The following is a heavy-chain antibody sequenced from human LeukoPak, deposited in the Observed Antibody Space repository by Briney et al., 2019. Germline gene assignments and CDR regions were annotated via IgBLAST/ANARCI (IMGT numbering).Heavy chain of an antibody. Sequence: GGSLRLSCTASGFTVSTNYMSWVRQAPGEELEWVSIFFSGGITYYTDSVKGRFTISRDTSKNTLFLQMNNLRAEDTAVYFCARRTSSGYYLYWGQGTLVTVSS. J-gene: IGHJ4*02. D-gene: IGHD3-22*01. CDR1: GFTVSTNY. CDR2: FFSGGIT. V-gene: IGHV3-66*01. CDR3: ARRTSSGYYLY.